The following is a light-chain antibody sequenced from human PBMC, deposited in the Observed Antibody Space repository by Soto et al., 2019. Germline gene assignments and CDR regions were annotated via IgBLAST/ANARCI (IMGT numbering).Light chain of an antibody. J-gene: IGKJ1*01. CDR3: QQYNTYWT. V-gene: IGKV1-5*01. Sequence: SQLTQSPTTMSESVGDRFTITCRASQSISSWLAWYQQKPRKAPKPLIYDASSLESGVPSRLSGSGSGTESTLTISSLHAEYSATYYCQQYNTYWTVGQGTKGDIK. CDR1: QSISSW. CDR2: DAS.